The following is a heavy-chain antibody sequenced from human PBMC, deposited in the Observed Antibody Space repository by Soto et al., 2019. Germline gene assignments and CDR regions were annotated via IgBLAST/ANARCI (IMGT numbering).Heavy chain of an antibody. D-gene: IGHD3-10*01. J-gene: IGHJ6*02. CDR1: ELTFSTFA. Sequence: GGSLRLSCAGPELTFSTFAMTWVRQTPARGLEWVSAITGSGRDTYYADSVKGRFTIPRDNSKNTMYLQMTSLRAEDTAIYYCAKYGSGRAPDYTFYYGMDVWGQGTTVTVSS. CDR3: AKYGSGRAPDYTFYYGMDV. V-gene: IGHV3-23*01. CDR2: ITGSGRDT.